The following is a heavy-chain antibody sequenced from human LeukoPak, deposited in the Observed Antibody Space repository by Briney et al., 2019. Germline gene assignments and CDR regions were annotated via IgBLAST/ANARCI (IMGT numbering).Heavy chain of an antibody. V-gene: IGHV4-59*08. CDR3: ARLRYYYDRSAYFFAY. CDR2: IYYSGST. J-gene: IGHJ4*02. Sequence: SETLSLTCTVSGDSISNYYWSWIRQPPGKRLEWIGYIYYSGSTNYNPSLKSRVTISVDTSKNQFSLKLSSVTAADTAVYYCARLRYYYDRSAYFFAYWGQGPLVTVSS. CDR1: GDSISNYY. D-gene: IGHD3-22*01.